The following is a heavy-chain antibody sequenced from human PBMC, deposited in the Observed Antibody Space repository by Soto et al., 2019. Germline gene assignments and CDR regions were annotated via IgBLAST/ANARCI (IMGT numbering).Heavy chain of an antibody. CDR2: ISGSGGST. V-gene: IGHV3-23*01. D-gene: IGHD3-9*01. Sequence: GGSLRLSCAAPGFTFSSYAMSWVRQAPGKGLEWVSAISGSGGSTYYADSVKGRFTISRDNSKNTLYLQMNSLRAEDTAVYYCAKATQVLRYFVNWGPGYYGMDVWGQGTTVTVSS. J-gene: IGHJ6*02. CDR1: GFTFSSYA. CDR3: AKATQVLRYFVNWGPGYYGMDV.